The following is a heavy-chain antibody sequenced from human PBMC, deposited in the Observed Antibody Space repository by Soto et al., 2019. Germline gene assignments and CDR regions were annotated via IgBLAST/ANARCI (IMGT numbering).Heavy chain of an antibody. CDR3: ASRSSGWYFDY. Sequence: GGSLRLSCTASGLNFGDHAMNWVRQGPGKGLEWVSVISGSGGSTYYADSVKGRFTISRDNSKNTLYLQMNSLRAEDTAVYYCASRSSGWYFDYWGQGTLVTVSS. CDR2: ISGSGGST. J-gene: IGHJ4*02. D-gene: IGHD6-19*01. CDR1: GLNFGDHA. V-gene: IGHV3-23*01.